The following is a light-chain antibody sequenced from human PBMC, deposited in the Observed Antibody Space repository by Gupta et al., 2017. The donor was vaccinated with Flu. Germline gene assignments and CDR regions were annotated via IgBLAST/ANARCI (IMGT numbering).Light chain of an antibody. CDR2: EVS. V-gene: IGLV2-14*01. CDR3: SSYTSSSTPVV. J-gene: IGLJ2*01. Sequence: QSALTQPASVSGSPGPSITISCTGTSSDVGGYNYVSWYQQHPGKAPKLMIYEVSNRPSGVSNRFSGSKSGNTASLTISGLQAEEEADYYCSSYTSSSTPVVFGGGTKLTVL. CDR1: SSDVGGYNY.